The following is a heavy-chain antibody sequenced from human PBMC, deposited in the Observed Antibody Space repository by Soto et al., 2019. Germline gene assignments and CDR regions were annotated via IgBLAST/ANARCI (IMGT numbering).Heavy chain of an antibody. D-gene: IGHD3-22*01. J-gene: IGHJ4*02. CDR1: GFTFSSNG. CDR3: VVDTSGLLDY. V-gene: IGHV3-33*03. Sequence: PGGSLRLSCAASGFTFSSNGMHWVRQAPGNGLEWVAVIWYDGNKKYYGDSVRGRFTISRDNSKNTLYLEMNSLRAEDTAVYYCVVDTSGLLDYWGQGTQVTVSS. CDR2: IWYDGNKK.